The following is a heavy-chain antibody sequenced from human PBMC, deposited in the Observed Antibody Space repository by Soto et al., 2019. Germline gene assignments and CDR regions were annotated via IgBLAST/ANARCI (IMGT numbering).Heavy chain of an antibody. V-gene: IGHV5-51*01. CDR1: GYSFRNYW. J-gene: IGHJ4*02. D-gene: IGHD3-22*01. CDR2: IYPGDSDT. CDR3: ARHDTTDYERGAHFYTDY. Sequence: GESLKISCDGSGYSFRNYWIGWVRQVPGTGLEWVGIIYPGDSDTIYNPSFQGHVITSADKSISTAYLQWSSLKASDTAIYYCARHDTTDYERGAHFYTDYWGQATLLTPST.